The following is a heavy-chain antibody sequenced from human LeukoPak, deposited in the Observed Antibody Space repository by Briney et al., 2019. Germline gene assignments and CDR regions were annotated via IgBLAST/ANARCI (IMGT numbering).Heavy chain of an antibody. D-gene: IGHD1-26*01. CDR2: ISYDGSNK. CDR1: GFTFSSYA. V-gene: IGHV3-30*04. J-gene: IGHJ4*02. Sequence: GGSLRLSCAASGFTFSSYAMHWVRQAPGKGLEWVAVISYDGSNKYYADSVKGRFTISRDNSKNTLYLQMNSLRAEDTAVYYCARDAGGSGSYFPSDVFDYWGQGTLVTVSS. CDR3: ARDAGGSGSYFPSDVFDY.